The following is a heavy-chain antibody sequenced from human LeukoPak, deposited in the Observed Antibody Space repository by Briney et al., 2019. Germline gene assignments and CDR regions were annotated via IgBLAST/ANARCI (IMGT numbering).Heavy chain of an antibody. D-gene: IGHD1-14*01. Sequence: GSLRLSCAASGFTFRTYTMNWVRQAPGKGLEWIGYIYYSGSTNYNPSLKSRVTISVDTSKNQFSLKLSSVTAADTAVYYCARGGRITVDAFDIWGQGTMVTVSS. CDR3: ARGGRITVDAFDI. J-gene: IGHJ3*02. CDR2: IYYSGST. CDR1: GFTFRTYT. V-gene: IGHV4-59*01.